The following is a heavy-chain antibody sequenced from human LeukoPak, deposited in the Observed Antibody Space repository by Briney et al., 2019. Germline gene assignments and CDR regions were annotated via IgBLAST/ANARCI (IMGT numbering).Heavy chain of an antibody. CDR2: ISSNGRSA. CDR3: ARVVPYYAFWSGAVDY. CDR1: GFSLSSYA. V-gene: IGHV3-64*01. J-gene: IGHJ4*02. D-gene: IGHD3-3*01. Sequence: GGSLRLSCTASGFSLSSYAMHWVRQAPGKGLEYISAISSNGRSAYYANTVKGRFTISRDISKNMVYLQMGSLRPEDMAVYYCARVVPYYAFWSGAVDYWGQGTLVTVSS.